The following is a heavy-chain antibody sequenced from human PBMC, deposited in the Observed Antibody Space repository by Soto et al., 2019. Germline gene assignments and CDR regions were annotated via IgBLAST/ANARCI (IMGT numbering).Heavy chain of an antibody. V-gene: IGHV4-30-4*01. CDR3: ARLWIVEMAIDY. D-gene: IGHD5-12*01. J-gene: IGHJ4*02. CDR1: GVSISIEHYH. Sequence: SETLSLTCNVSGVSISIEHYHWTWIRQSPGKDLEWIGYIHYSGSTQYNPSLQSRLTISVDRSKNQFSLKLSSVTAADTAVYYCARLWIVEMAIDYWGQGTLVTVSS. CDR2: IHYSGST.